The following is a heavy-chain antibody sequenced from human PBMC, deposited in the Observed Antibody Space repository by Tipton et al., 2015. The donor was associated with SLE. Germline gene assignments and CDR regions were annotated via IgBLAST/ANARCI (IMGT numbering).Heavy chain of an antibody. D-gene: IGHD3-22*01. CDR3: VRVMRVGRDFDY. Sequence: SLRLSCEASGFNFDDFGMSWVRQAPGKGLEWVSGMNWNGGSTGYADSVKGRFTVSRDDAKNSLYLQMDSLRAEDTAVYYCVRVMRVGRDFDYWGQGTLVTVSS. V-gene: IGHV3-20*04. CDR1: GFNFDDFG. CDR2: MNWNGGST. J-gene: IGHJ4*02.